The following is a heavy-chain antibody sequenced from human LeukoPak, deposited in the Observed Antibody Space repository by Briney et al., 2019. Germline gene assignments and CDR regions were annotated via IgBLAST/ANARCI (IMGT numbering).Heavy chain of an antibody. CDR3: ARRRYDSSGYIAY. J-gene: IGHJ4*02. V-gene: IGHV3-7*01. CDR2: IKQDGSEK. D-gene: IGHD3-22*01. CDR1: GFTFSSYW. Sequence: PGGSLRLSCAASGFTFSSYWMSWVRQAPGKGLEWVANIKQDGSEKYYVDSVKGRFTISRDNAKNSLYLQMKSLRAEDMAVYYCARRRYDSSGYIAYWGQGTLVTVSS.